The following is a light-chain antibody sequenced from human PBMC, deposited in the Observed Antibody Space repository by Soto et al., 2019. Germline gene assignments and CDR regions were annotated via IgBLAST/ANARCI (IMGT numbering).Light chain of an antibody. CDR1: QSVSSN. J-gene: IGKJ5*01. CDR3: QQRSNWPIT. Sequence: EIVMTQSASTLSVSPGERATLSCGASQSVSSNLAWYQQKPGQAPRLLIYGASTRATGIPARFSGSGSGTDLNLTISSLETEDFAVYYCQQRSNWPITFGQGTRLEIK. CDR2: GAS. V-gene: IGKV3-15*01.